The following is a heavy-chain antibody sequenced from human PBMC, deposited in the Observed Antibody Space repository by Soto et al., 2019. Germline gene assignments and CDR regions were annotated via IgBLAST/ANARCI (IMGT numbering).Heavy chain of an antibody. D-gene: IGHD3-10*01. J-gene: IGHJ5*02. CDR3: AHYASASPARWFDP. V-gene: IGHV2-5*02. CDR2: IYWDDDK. CDR1: GLSLSTSGEA. Sequence: QITLKESGPTLVKPTQTLTLTCSFSGLSLSTSGEAVGWIRQPPGKALEWLALIYWDDDKFFNPTLKTRLTIXXXPXXTQVVLTLTNMDPVHTATYSCAHYASASPARWFDPWGQGVLVTVSS.